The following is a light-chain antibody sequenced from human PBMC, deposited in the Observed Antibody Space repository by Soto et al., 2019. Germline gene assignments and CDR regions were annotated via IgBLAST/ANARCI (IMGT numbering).Light chain of an antibody. CDR1: SSDIGGYNY. V-gene: IGLV2-14*01. CDR3: SSYTSSSNWV. CDR2: EVS. Sequence: QSALTQAASVSGSPGQSITISCTGTSSDIGGYNYVSWYQQHPGKAPKVLIYEVSNRPSGVSNRFSGSKSGNTASLTISGLQAEDEADYYCSSYTSSSNWVFGGGTQLTVL. J-gene: IGLJ3*02.